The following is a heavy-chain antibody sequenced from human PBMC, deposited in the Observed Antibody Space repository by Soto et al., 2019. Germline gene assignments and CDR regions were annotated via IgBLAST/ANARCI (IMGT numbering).Heavy chain of an antibody. V-gene: IGHV3-30*18. CDR2: ISYDGSNR. D-gene: IGHD5-18*01. CDR1: GFTFSSYG. CDR3: AKDVVGYSYGYNWFDP. J-gene: IGHJ5*02. Sequence: PGGSLRLSCAASGFTFSSYGMHWVRQAPGKGLEWVAVISYDGSNRYYADSVKGRFTISRDNSKNTLYLRMNSLRAEDTAVYYCAKDVVGYSYGYNWFDPWGQGTLVTVSS.